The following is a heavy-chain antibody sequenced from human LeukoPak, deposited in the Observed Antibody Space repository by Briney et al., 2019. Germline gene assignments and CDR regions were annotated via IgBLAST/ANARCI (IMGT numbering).Heavy chain of an antibody. J-gene: IGHJ5*02. CDR1: GYTFTSYY. Sequence: GASVKVSCKASGYTFTSYYMHWVRQAPGQGLEWMGIINPRGGSTSYAQKFQGRVAMTRDTSTSQVYMELSSLRSEDTAVYYCARESRKKYGSGSPGWFDPWGQGPLVTVSS. CDR3: ARESRKKYGSGSPGWFDP. CDR2: INPRGGST. D-gene: IGHD3-10*01. V-gene: IGHV1-46*03.